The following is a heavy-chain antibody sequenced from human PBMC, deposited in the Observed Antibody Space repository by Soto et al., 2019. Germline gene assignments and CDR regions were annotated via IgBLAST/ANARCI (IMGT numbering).Heavy chain of an antibody. CDR3: ARDDHIVVVPTSLGAMDV. J-gene: IGHJ6*04. V-gene: IGHV4-4*02. Sequence: PSETLSLTCAVYGGSISSNKWWSWVRPPPGKGLEWIGEIYHSGSTSYNPSLKSRVTISLDKSKNQFSLKLTSVTAADSAVYYCARDDHIVVVPTSLGAMDVWGKGTTVTVSS. CDR1: GGSISSNKW. CDR2: IYHSGST. D-gene: IGHD2-2*01.